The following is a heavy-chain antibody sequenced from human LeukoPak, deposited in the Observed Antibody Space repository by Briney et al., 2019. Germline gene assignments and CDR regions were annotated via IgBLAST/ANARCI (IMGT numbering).Heavy chain of an antibody. CDR2: IYTSGST. D-gene: IGHD5-24*01. Sequence: SETLSLTCTVSGGSISSYYWSWIRQPAGKGLEWIGRIYTSGSTNYNPSLKSRVTISVDTSKNQFSLKLSSVTAADTAVYYCAEGEMPGAFDIWGQGTMVTVSS. CDR1: GGSISSYY. CDR3: AEGEMPGAFDI. J-gene: IGHJ3*02. V-gene: IGHV4-4*07.